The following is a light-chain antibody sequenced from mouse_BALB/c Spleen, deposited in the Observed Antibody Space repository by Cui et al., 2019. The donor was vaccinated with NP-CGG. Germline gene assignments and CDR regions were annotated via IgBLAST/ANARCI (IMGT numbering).Light chain of an antibody. J-gene: IGLJ1*01. V-gene: IGLV1*01. CDR1: TGAVTIINY. CDR3: ALWYSNHWV. CDR2: GTN. Sequence: QAVVTQESDLTTSPGETVTLTCRSSTGAVTIINYANWVQEKPDHLFTGLIGGTNNRAPGVPARLSGSLIGDKAALTITGAQTEDETIYFCALWYSNHWVFGGGTKLTVL.